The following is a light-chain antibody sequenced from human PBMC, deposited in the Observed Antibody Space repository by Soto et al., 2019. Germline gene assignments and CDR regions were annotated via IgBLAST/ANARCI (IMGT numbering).Light chain of an antibody. CDR3: QVRDVWPS. Sequence: IVLTQSPATLSLSPGERDALSCRASQSVSTSLAWYQHKPGQAPRLFIYDASKRAPGIPARFSGSGSGTDFTLTISSLEPEDFAVYYCQVRDVWPSFGQGTKVDIK. V-gene: IGKV3-11*01. J-gene: IGKJ1*01. CDR1: QSVSTS. CDR2: DAS.